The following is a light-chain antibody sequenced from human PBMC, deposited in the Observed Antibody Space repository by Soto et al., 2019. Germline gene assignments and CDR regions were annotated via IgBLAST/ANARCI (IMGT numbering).Light chain of an antibody. CDR3: SSYAGSRTFEV. J-gene: IGLJ2*01. CDR2: EVT. CDR1: SSDVGTYNV. V-gene: IGLV2-23*02. Sequence: QSVLTQPASVSGSPGQSITISCTGTSSDVGTYNVVSWYQHHPGTAPKLMIYEVTKRPSGVSSRFSGSKSGNTASLTISGLQAEDEADYYCSSYAGSRTFEVFGGGTKLTVL.